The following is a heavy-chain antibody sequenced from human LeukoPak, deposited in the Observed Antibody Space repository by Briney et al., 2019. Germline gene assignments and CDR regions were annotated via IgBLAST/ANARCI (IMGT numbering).Heavy chain of an antibody. CDR1: GGPINSDY. J-gene: IGHJ4*02. Sequence: SETLSLTCSVSGGPINSDYWSWLRQPPGKGLEWIGYIYDTGSTNYNPSLKNRVTISVDRSRNQFSLKMSSVTAADTAVYYCARGAGWYQFWGQGTLVTVSS. V-gene: IGHV4-59*01. D-gene: IGHD6-19*01. CDR2: IYDTGST. CDR3: ARGAGWYQF.